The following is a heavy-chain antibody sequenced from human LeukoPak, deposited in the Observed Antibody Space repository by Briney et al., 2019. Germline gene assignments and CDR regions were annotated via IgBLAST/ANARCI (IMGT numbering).Heavy chain of an antibody. CDR2: IKEDGSEK. Sequence: GGSLRLSCAASGFTFSSYWMSWVRQAPGQGLEWVANIKEDGSEKHYVDSVKGRFTISRDNAKNSLYLQMNSLRAEDTAVYYCARDAGGSGWYYWGQGTPVTVSS. CDR3: ARDAGGSGWYY. V-gene: IGHV3-7*01. J-gene: IGHJ4*02. CDR1: GFTFSSYW. D-gene: IGHD6-19*01.